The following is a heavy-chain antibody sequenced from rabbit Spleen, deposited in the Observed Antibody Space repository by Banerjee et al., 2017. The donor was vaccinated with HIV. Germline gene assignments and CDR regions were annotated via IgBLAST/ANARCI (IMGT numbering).Heavy chain of an antibody. CDR1: GFSFSSSDY. CDR3: ARDPANNSRKL. CDR2: IYAGSGST. D-gene: IGHD4-1*01. J-gene: IGHJ4*01. V-gene: IGHV1S45*01. Sequence: QEQLVESGGGLVQPEGSLTLTCTASGFSFSSSDYMCWVRQAPGKGLEWIGCIYAGSGSTYYASWAKGRFTISKTSSTTVTLQMTSLTAADTATYFCARDPANNSRKLWGPGTLVTVS.